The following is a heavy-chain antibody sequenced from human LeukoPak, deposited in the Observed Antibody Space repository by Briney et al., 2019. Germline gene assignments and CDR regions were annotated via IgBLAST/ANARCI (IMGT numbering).Heavy chain of an antibody. Sequence: PGGSLRLSCAASGFTVSSNYMSWVRQAPGKGLEWVAVISYDGSNKYYADSVKGRFTISRDNSKNTLYLQMNSLRAEDTAVYYCARAFEGIDYWGQGTLVTVSS. CDR3: ARAFEGIDY. J-gene: IGHJ4*02. CDR2: ISYDGSNK. V-gene: IGHV3-30-3*01. CDR1: GFTVSSNY.